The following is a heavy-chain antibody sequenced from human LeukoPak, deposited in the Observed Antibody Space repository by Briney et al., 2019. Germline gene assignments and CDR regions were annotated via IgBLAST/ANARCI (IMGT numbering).Heavy chain of an antibody. CDR3: ARDRVVVVAGYWYFDL. CDR1: GFTFSSYR. V-gene: IGHV3-7*01. D-gene: IGHD2-15*01. J-gene: IGHJ2*01. Sequence: GGSLRLSCAASGFTFSSYRMSWVRQAPGKGLEWVADIKQDGSEKYYVDSVKGRFTISRDNAKNSLYLQMNSLRAEDTAVYYCARDRVVVVAGYWYFDLWGRGTLVTVSS. CDR2: IKQDGSEK.